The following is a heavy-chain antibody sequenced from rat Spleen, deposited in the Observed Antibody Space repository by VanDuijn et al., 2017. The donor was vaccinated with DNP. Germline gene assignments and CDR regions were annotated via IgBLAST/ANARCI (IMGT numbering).Heavy chain of an antibody. Sequence: EVQLQESGPGLVKPSQSLSLTCSVTGYSITSNYWGWIRKFPGNKMEWMGYISYSGTTGYNPSLRSRISITRDTSKNQFLLQVNSVTTEDTATYYCARGLNYGGYYYYWYFDFWGPGTMVTVSS. CDR1: GYSITSNY. J-gene: IGHJ1*01. V-gene: IGHV3-1*01. D-gene: IGHD1-11*01. CDR2: ISYSGTT. CDR3: ARGLNYGGYYYYWYFDF.